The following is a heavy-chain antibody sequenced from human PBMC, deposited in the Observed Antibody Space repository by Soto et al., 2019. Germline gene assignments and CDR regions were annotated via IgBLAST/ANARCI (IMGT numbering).Heavy chain of an antibody. V-gene: IGHV4-28*01. CDR3: ASSYGSGSQIFDY. Sequence: SXTLSLTCAVSGYSISNSNSWGWIRLPPGKGLEWIGYIYYSGSNYYNPSLKSRVTMSVDTSKNQFSLKLSSVTAVDTAVYYCASSYGSGSQIFDYWGQGTLVTVSS. CDR2: IYYSGSN. D-gene: IGHD3-10*01. CDR1: GYSISNSNS. J-gene: IGHJ4*02.